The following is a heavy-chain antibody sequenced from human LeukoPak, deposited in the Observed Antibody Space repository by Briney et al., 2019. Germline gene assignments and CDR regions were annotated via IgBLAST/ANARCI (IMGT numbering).Heavy chain of an antibody. V-gene: IGHV4-39*01. D-gene: IGHD6-13*01. J-gene: IGHJ6*03. CDR3: ARLARWSSSWYADYYYYYMDV. Sequence: SETLSLTCTVSGCSISSSSYYWGWIRQPPGKGLEWIGSIYYSGSTYYNPSLKSRVTISVDTSKNQFSLKLSSVTAADTAVYYCARLARWSSSWYADYYYYYMDVWGKGTTVTISS. CDR1: GCSISSSSYY. CDR2: IYYSGST.